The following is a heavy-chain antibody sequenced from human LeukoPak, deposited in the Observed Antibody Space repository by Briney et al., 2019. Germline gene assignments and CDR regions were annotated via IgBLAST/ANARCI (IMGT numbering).Heavy chain of an antibody. V-gene: IGHV3-53*01. CDR2: IYSGGST. Sequence: GGGLSLSCVASGFTVSKNFMSWVRQPAGRGGAGVSVIYSGGSTYYADSVKGRFTISRDNSQNTLYLQMNSLRAADTAVYYCAHGFSYDSDSLVDYWGKGTLVTVSS. CDR1: GFTVSKNF. J-gene: IGHJ4*02. D-gene: IGHD3-22*01. CDR3: AHGFSYDSDSLVDY.